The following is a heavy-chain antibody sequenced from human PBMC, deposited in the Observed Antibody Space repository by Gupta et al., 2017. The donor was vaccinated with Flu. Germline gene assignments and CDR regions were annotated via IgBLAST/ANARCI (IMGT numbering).Heavy chain of an antibody. V-gene: IGHV3-23*01. CDR3: AKDQPVGYVRGGLYN. CDR1: RFTFGGYT. CDR2: MSAWEGTTR. J-gene: IGHJ3*02. Sequence: EVQLLESGGGLVQPGGSLRLSCAGSRFTFGGYTMAWVRQAPGKGLEWVAAMSAWEGTTRVYADSVKGRFAISRDNSKGTVYLQMKSLRVDDTAVYYGAKDQPVGYVRGGLYNWGQGTKVTVSP. D-gene: IGHD3-10*02.